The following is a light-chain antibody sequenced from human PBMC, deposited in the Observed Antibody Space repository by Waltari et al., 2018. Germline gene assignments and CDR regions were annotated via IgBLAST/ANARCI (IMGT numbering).Light chain of an antibody. CDR1: PDISNY. Sequence: DIQMTQSPSSLSASVGDRVTITYQASPDISNYLNWYQQKPGKAPKLLIYDASNLETGVPSRFSGSGSGTDFTFTISSLQPEDIATYYCQQYDNLLPLTFGGGTKVEIK. CDR2: DAS. J-gene: IGKJ4*01. CDR3: QQYDNLLPLT. V-gene: IGKV1-33*01.